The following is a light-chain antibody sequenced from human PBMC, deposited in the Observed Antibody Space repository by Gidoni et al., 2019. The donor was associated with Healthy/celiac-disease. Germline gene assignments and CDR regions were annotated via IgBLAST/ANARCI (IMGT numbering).Light chain of an antibody. J-gene: IGKJ4*01. CDR1: QSVSSN. V-gene: IGKV3-15*01. CDR2: GAS. CDR3: QQYNNWPPLT. Sequence: TLSVAPGERATLSCRASQSVSSNLAWYQQKPGQAPRLLIYGASTRATGIPARFSGSGSGTEFTLTISSLQSEDFAVYYCQQYNNWPPLTFGGGTKVEIK.